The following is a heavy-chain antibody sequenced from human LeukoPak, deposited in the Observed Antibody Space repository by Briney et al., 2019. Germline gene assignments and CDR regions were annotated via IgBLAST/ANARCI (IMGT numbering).Heavy chain of an antibody. CDR1: GYSFTNYW. V-gene: IGHV5-51*01. D-gene: IGHD6-19*01. CDR2: IYPADSDT. Sequence: GESLKISCKGSGYSFTNYWIGWVRQMPGKGLEWMGIIYPADSDTRYSPSFQGQVTISVDKSISTAYLQWSSLKASDTAMYYCARIVVADPYYFDYWGQGTLVTVSS. CDR3: ARIVVADPYYFDY. J-gene: IGHJ4*02.